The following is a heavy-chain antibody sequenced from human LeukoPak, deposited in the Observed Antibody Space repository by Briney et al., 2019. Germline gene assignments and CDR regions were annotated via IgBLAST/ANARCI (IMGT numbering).Heavy chain of an antibody. CDR2: ISSSSSYI. CDR1: GFTFSSYS. CDR3: ARDRGDYGSGSYYDY. J-gene: IGHJ4*02. Sequence: GGSLRLSCAASGFTFSSYSMSWVRQAPGKGLEWVSSISSSSSYIYYADSVKGRFTISRDNAKNSLYLQMNSLRAEDTAVYYYARDRGDYGSGSYYDYWGQGTLVTVSS. D-gene: IGHD3-10*01. V-gene: IGHV3-21*01.